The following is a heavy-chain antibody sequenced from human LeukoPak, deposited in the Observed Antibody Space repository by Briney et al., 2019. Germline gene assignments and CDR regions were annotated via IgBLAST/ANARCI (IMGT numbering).Heavy chain of an antibody. J-gene: IGHJ4*02. V-gene: IGHV3-33*03. CDR3: ASFTDY. Sequence: GGSLRLSCAASGFTFSNYDMHWVRQAPGKGLEWVAVIWFDGSNKFYADSVKGRFTISRDNAKNSLYLQMNSLRAEDTAIYYCASFTDYWGQGTLVTVSS. CDR1: GFTFSNYD. CDR2: IWFDGSNK.